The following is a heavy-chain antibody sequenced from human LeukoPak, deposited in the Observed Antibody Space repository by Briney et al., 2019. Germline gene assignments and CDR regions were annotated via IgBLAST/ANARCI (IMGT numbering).Heavy chain of an antibody. CDR2: ISSSSSTI. V-gene: IGHV3-48*01. CDR3: ARAVLLWFGESPSDAFDI. Sequence: GGSLTLSCAASGFTFSSYSMNWVRQAPGKGLEWVSYISSSSSTIYYADSVKGRFTISRDNAKNSLYLQMNSLRAEDTAVYYCARAVLLWFGESPSDAFDIWGQGTMVTVSS. CDR1: GFTFSSYS. J-gene: IGHJ3*02. D-gene: IGHD3-10*01.